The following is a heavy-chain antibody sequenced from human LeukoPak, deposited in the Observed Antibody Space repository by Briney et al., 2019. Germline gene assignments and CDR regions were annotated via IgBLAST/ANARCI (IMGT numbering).Heavy chain of an antibody. V-gene: IGHV3-74*01. Sequence: GGSLRLSCAASGFTFRSYWMHWVRQASGKGLEWVSRVIRDGSFTNYADSVKGRFTISRDNAKNTVYLQMNSLRVEDSAVYYCATVFDYWGQGTLVTVSS. J-gene: IGHJ4*02. CDR1: GFTFRSYW. CDR2: VIRDGSFT. CDR3: ATVFDY.